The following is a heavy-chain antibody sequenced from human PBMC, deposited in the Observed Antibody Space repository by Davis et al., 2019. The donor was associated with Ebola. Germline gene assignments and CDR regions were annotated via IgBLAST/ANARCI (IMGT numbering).Heavy chain of an antibody. CDR1: GDSVSGNNGA. Sequence: HSQTLSLTCAISGDSVSGNNGAWNWIRQSPSRGLEWLGRTYYNSKWYIDYAESVRGRIIINPDTSKNQLSLQVNSVTPEDTAVYYCARGWLRSKFDYWGRGTLVTVSS. CDR2: TYYNSKWYI. CDR3: ARGWLRSKFDY. D-gene: IGHD5-12*01. V-gene: IGHV6-1*01. J-gene: IGHJ4*02.